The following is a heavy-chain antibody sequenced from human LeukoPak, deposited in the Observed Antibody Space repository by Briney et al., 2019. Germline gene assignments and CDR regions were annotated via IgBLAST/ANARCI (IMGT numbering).Heavy chain of an antibody. CDR2: IIPIFGTA. Sequence: ASVKVSCKASGGTFSSYAISWVRQAPGQGLEWMGRIIPIFGTANYAQKSQGRVTITTDESTSTAYMELSSLRSEDTAVYYCAREDTIFGVVIGFDYWGQGTPVTVSS. CDR1: GGTFSSYA. V-gene: IGHV1-69*05. D-gene: IGHD3-3*01. CDR3: AREDTIFGVVIGFDY. J-gene: IGHJ4*02.